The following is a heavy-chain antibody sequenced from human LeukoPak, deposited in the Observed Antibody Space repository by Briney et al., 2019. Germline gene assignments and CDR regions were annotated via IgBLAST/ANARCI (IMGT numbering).Heavy chain of an antibody. CDR1: GFTFSSYG. CDR2: IWFDGSNK. Sequence: PGVSLRLSCAASGFTFSSYGMHWVRQAPGKGLEWVAVIWFDGSNKYYADSVKGRFTISRDYSKDTVYLQMNSLRAEDTAVYHCARDRDSSGYYEALSLDYWGQGTLVTVSS. CDR3: ARDRDSSGYYEALSLDY. V-gene: IGHV3-33*01. J-gene: IGHJ4*02. D-gene: IGHD3-22*01.